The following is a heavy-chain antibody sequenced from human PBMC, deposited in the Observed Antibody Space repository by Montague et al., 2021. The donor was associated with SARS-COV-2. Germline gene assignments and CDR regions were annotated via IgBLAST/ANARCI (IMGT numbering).Heavy chain of an antibody. D-gene: IGHD3-22*01. Sequence: SKTLSLTCTVSGGSISSSSYYWGWIRQPPGKGLEWIGSIYYSGSTYYNPSLKSRVTISVDTSKNQFSLKLSSVTAADTAVYYCARFPTSYYYDSKAAPATPDAFDIWGQGKMVTVSS. CDR1: GGSISSSSYY. CDR3: ARFPTSYYYDSKAAPATPDAFDI. J-gene: IGHJ3*02. CDR2: IYYSGST. V-gene: IGHV4-39*01.